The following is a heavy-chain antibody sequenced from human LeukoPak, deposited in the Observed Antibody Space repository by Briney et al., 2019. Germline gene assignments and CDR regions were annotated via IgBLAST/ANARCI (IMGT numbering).Heavy chain of an antibody. V-gene: IGHV1-69*04. D-gene: IGHD3-10*01. CDR3: ARLQTIPISYGPEVAGSGLNRYFDL. CDR2: IIPILGIA. J-gene: IGHJ2*01. CDR1: GGTFSSYA. Sequence: SVKVSCKASGGTFSSYAISWVRQAPGQGLEWMGRIIPILGIANYAQKFQGRVTITADKSTSTAYMELSSLRSEDTAVYYCARLQTIPISYGPEVAGSGLNRYFDLWGRGTLVTVSS.